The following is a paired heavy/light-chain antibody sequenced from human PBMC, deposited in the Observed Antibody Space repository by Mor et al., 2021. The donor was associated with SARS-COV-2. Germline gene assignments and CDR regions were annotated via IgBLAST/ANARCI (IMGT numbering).Light chain of an antibody. CDR1: QSLLHSNGYNY. CDR3: MQALQTPSWT. V-gene: IGKV2-28*01. CDR2: LGS. J-gene: IGKJ1*01. Sequence: DIVMTQSPLSLPVTPGEPASISCRSSQSLLHSNGYNYLDWYLQKPGQSPQLLIYLGSNRASGVPDRFSGSGSGTDFTLKISRVEAEDVGVYYCMQALQTPSWTFGQGTKVEIK.
Heavy chain of an antibody. Sequence: QVQLVQSGAEVKKPGSSVKVSCKASGGTFSSYAISWVRQAPGQGLEWMGRIIPIFGIANYAQKFQGRVTITADKSTSTAYMELSSLRSEDTAVYYCARVDGCGGDCGHYYYYGMDVWGQGTTVTVSS. J-gene: IGHJ6*02. CDR2: IIPIFGIA. CDR1: GGTFSSYA. CDR3: ARVDGCGGDCGHYYYYGMDV. D-gene: IGHD2-21*02. V-gene: IGHV1-69*04.